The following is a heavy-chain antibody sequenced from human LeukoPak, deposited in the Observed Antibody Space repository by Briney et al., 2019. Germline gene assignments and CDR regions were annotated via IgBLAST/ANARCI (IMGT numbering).Heavy chain of an antibody. J-gene: IGHJ4*02. Sequence: PGGSLRLSCAASGFTFSSYWMSWVRQAPGKGLEWVANIKQDGSEKYYVDSVKGRFTISRDNAKNSLYLQINSLGAEDTAVYYCARDSVSSGYYFDYWGQGTLVTVSS. CDR1: GFTFSSYW. CDR3: ARDSVSSGYYFDY. V-gene: IGHV3-7*01. CDR2: IKQDGSEK. D-gene: IGHD3-22*01.